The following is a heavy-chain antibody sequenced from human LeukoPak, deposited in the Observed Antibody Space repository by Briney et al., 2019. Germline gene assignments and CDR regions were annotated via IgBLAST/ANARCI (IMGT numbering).Heavy chain of an antibody. CDR2: IRYDGSNK. J-gene: IGHJ3*02. D-gene: IGHD2-8*01. CDR1: GFTVSSNY. Sequence: TGGSLRLSCAASGFTVSSNYMSWVRQAPGKGLEWVAFIRYDGSNKYYADSVKGRFTISRDNSKNTLYLQMNSLRAEDTAVYYCAKPRSLIPGFDAFDIWGQGTMVTVSS. V-gene: IGHV3-30*02. CDR3: AKPRSLIPGFDAFDI.